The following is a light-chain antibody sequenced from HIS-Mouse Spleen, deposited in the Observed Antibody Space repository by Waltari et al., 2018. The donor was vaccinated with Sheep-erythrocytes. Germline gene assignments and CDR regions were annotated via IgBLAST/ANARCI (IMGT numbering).Light chain of an antibody. CDR3: QAWDSSIVV. Sequence: SSELTQPPSVSVSPGQTASITCSGDKLGDKYACWYQQKPGQSPGLVIYQDTKRPSGIPERFSGANPGNTATLTISGTQAMDEADYYCQAWDSSIVVFGGGTKLTVL. CDR2: QDT. V-gene: IGLV3-1*01. J-gene: IGLJ2*01. CDR1: KLGDKY.